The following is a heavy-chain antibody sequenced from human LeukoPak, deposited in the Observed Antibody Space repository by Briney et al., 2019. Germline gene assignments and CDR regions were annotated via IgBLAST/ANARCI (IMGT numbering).Heavy chain of an antibody. CDR1: GFTFSSYG. CDR2: ISYDGSNK. CDR3: AKDSLTQYDYVWGSYREKGYFDY. D-gene: IGHD3-16*02. J-gene: IGHJ4*02. V-gene: IGHV3-30*18. Sequence: GRSLRLSCAASGFTFSSYGMHWVRQAPGKGLEWVAVISYDGSNKYYADSVKGRFTISRDNSKNTLYLQMNSLRAEDTAVYYCAKDSLTQYDYVWGSYREKGYFDYWGQGTLVTVSS.